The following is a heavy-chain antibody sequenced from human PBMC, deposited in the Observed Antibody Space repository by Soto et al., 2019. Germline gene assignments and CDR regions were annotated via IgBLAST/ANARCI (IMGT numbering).Heavy chain of an antibody. Sequence: GSLRLSCAASGFSFSSFAMNWVRQAPGKGLEWVSIISGSADSTFYADSVKGRFTISRDNSKSTLYLQMNSLRAEDTAVYYCARDHDYGDYVVSYYYGMDVWGQGTTVTVSS. J-gene: IGHJ6*02. D-gene: IGHD4-17*01. V-gene: IGHV3-23*01. CDR2: ISGSADST. CDR1: GFSFSSFA. CDR3: ARDHDYGDYVVSYYYGMDV.